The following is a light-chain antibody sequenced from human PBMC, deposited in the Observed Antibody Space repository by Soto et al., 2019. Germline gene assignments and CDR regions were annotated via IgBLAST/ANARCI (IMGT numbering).Light chain of an antibody. CDR3: QQSGSSPRT. Sequence: EIVLTQSPGTLSLSPGERATLSCRASQSVSGSYLAWYQQKPGQAPRLLIYGASSRATGIPDRFSGSGSGTDFTLTISRLEPEDFVVYYCQQSGSSPRTFGQGTKVEIK. CDR1: QSVSGSY. CDR2: GAS. J-gene: IGKJ1*01. V-gene: IGKV3-20*01.